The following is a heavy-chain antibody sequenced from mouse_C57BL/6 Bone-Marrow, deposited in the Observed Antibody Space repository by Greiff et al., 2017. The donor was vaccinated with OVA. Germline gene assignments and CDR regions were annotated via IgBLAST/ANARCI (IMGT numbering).Heavy chain of an antibody. J-gene: IGHJ2*01. V-gene: IGHV1-76*01. D-gene: IGHD4-1*01. CDR3: ARGAGTAFDY. Sequence: VQLQQSGAELVRPGASVKLSCKASGYTFTDYYINWVKQRPGQGLEWIARIYPGSGNTYYNEKFKCKATLTAEKSSSTAYMQLSSLTSEDSAVYFCARGAGTAFDYWGQGTTLTVSS. CDR1: GYTFTDYY. CDR2: IYPGSGNT.